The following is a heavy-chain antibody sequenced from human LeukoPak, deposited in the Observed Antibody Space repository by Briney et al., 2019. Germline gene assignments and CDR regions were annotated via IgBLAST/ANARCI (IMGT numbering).Heavy chain of an antibody. CDR3: ARGPYGSGSYYNVIRDY. CDR2: INHSGST. V-gene: IGHV4-34*01. D-gene: IGHD3-10*01. J-gene: IGHJ4*02. CDR1: GGSFSGYY. Sequence: SETLFLTCAVYGGSFSGYYWSWIRQPPGKGLEWIGEINHSGSTNYNPSLKSRVTISVDTSKNQFSLKLSSVTAADTAVYYCARGPYGSGSYYNVIRDYWGQGTLVTVSS.